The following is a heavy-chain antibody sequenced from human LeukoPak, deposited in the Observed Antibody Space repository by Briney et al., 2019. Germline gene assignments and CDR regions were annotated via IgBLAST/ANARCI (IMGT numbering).Heavy chain of an antibody. J-gene: IGHJ4*02. CDR3: AKEGTVRDFDY. CDR1: GFTFSSYG. V-gene: IGHV3-30*18. Sequence: GRSLRLSCAASGFTFSSYGMHWVRQAPGEGLEWVAVISYDGSNKYYADSVKGRFTISRDNSKNTLYLQMNSLRAEDTAVYYCAKEGTVRDFDYWGQGSLVTVSS. CDR2: ISYDGSNK. D-gene: IGHD1-1*01.